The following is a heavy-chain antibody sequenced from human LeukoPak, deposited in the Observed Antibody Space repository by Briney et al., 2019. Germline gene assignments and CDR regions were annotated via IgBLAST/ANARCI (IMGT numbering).Heavy chain of an antibody. CDR1: GFIFSSYG. CDR2: IRDDGNTK. D-gene: IGHD3-22*01. V-gene: IGHV3-30*02. J-gene: IGHJ4*02. Sequence: GGSLRLSCAASGFIFSSYGMHWVRQAPGKGLEWVAFIRDDGNTKYYADSVKGRFTISRDNSKNTLYLQMNSLRAEDTAVYYCARGDDSSGYYYGYWGQGTLVTVSS. CDR3: ARGDDSSGYYYGY.